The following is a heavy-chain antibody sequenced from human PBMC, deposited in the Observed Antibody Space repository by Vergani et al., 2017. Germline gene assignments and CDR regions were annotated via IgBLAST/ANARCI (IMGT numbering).Heavy chain of an antibody. D-gene: IGHD2-21*01. V-gene: IGHV3-72*01. Sequence: EVQLLESGGGLVQPGGSLRLSCGSSGFTFSSYAMTWVRQAPGKGLEWISHIRNKANSYTTEYAPSVKGRFIISRDDSRNTLYLDVISRETEDTAVYYCSTDLATPSPPDGRDYFDHWGQGTLVTVSS. CDR2: IRNKANSYTT. J-gene: IGHJ4*02. CDR3: STDLATPSPPDGRDYFDH. CDR1: GFTFSSYA.